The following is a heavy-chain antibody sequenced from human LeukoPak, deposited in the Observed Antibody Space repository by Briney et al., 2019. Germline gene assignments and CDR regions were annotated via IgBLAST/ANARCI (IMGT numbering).Heavy chain of an antibody. CDR3: ARDRTSNWGDDAFDI. D-gene: IGHD7-27*01. Sequence: GGSLRLSCAASGFTFSSYWMHWVRQAPGKGLVWVSRINSDGSSTSYADSVKGRCTSPRDNAKNKLYLQMNSLRAEDTAVYYCARDRTSNWGDDAFDIWGQGTMVTVSS. V-gene: IGHV3-74*01. J-gene: IGHJ3*02. CDR2: INSDGSST. CDR1: GFTFSSYW.